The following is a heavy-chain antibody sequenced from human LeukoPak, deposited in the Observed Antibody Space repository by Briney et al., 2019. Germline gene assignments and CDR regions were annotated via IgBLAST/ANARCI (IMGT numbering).Heavy chain of an antibody. CDR2: ISSSGSTI. V-gene: IGHV3-11*04. CDR3: ARDRGVDDYGAVDDY. D-gene: IGHD4-17*01. Sequence: GGSLRLSCAASGFTFSDYYMSWIRQAPGKGLEWVSYISSSGSTIYYADSVKGRFTISGDNAKNSLYLQMNSLRAEDTAVYYCARDRGVDDYGAVDDYWGQGTLVTVSS. J-gene: IGHJ4*02. CDR1: GFTFSDYY.